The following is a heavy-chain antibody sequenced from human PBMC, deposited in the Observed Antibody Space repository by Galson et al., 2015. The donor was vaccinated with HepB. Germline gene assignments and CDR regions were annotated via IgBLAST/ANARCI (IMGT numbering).Heavy chain of an antibody. CDR3: MGWAWQLEREFDY. D-gene: IGHD1-1*01. V-gene: IGHV3-64D*06. CDR2: ISSNGGST. CDR1: GFTLSSID. Sequence: SLRLSCAASGFTLSSIDMHWVRQAPGKGLEYVAVISSNGGSTHYAESVKGRFTISRDNSKNMLYFQMSSLRDEDTAVYYCMGWAWQLEREFDYWGQGNPVTVSS. J-gene: IGHJ4*02.